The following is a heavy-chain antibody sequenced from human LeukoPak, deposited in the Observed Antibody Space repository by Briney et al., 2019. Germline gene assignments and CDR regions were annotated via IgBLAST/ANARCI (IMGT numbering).Heavy chain of an antibody. CDR1: GFTFDDYG. CDR2: INWNGGST. D-gene: IGHD4-17*01. Sequence: PGGSLRLSCAASGFTFDDYGMSWVRQAPGKGLEWVSGINWNGGSTGYADSVKGRFTISRDNAKNSLYLQMNSLRAEDTALYYCARDHTETSHCRVGCVHWGQGTLVTVSS. CDR3: ARDHTETSHCRVGCVH. V-gene: IGHV3-20*04. J-gene: IGHJ4*02.